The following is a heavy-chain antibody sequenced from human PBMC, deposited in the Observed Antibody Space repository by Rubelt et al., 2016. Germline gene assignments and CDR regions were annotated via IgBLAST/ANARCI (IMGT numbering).Heavy chain of an antibody. V-gene: IGHV4-4*02. CDR3: ARATYYYDSSGYPVYYFDY. CDR1: GGSISSSNW. CDR2: IYHSGST. Sequence: QVQLQESGPGLVKPSGTLSLTCAASGGSISSSNWWSWVRQPPGKGLEWIGEIYHSGSTNYNPSLKSRVTISVDKSKNQFSLKLSSATAADTAVYYCARATYYYDSSGYPVYYFDYWGQGTLVTVSS. D-gene: IGHD3-22*01. J-gene: IGHJ4*02.